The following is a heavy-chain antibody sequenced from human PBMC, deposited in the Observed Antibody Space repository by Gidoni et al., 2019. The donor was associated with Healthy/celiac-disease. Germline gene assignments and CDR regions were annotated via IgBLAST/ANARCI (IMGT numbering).Heavy chain of an antibody. Sequence: QVQLQESGPGLVKPSQTLSLTCTVSGGSISSGSYYWSWIRQPAGKGLEWIGRIYTSGSTNYNPSLKSRVTMSVDTSKNQFSLKLSSVTAADTAVYYCARGEGPHFDYWGQGTLVTVSS. J-gene: IGHJ4*02. CDR3: ARGEGPHFDY. V-gene: IGHV4-61*02. CDR2: IYTSGST. CDR1: GGSISSGSYY.